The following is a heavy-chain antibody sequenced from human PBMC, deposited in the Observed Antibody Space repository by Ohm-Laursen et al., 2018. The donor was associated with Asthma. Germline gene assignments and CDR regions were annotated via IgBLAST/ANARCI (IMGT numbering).Heavy chain of an antibody. Sequence: SLRLSCAASGFTFSSYGMHWVRPAPGKGLEWVAVISYDGSNKYYADSVKGRFTISRDNSKNTLYLQMNSLRAEDTAVYYCARDWGFLERDRGDYYYGMDVWGQGTTVTVSS. D-gene: IGHD3-3*01. CDR2: ISYDGSNK. V-gene: IGHV3-30*03. CDR3: ARDWGFLERDRGDYYYGMDV. CDR1: GFTFSSYG. J-gene: IGHJ6*02.